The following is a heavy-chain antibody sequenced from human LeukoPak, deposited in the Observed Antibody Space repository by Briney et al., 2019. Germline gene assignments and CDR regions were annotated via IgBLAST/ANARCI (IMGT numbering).Heavy chain of an antibody. J-gene: IGHJ3*02. D-gene: IGHD2-2*01. CDR3: AKSYAVVPAAEVDI. V-gene: IGHV3-23*01. CDR2: ISGSGGST. CDR1: GFTFSSYA. Sequence: GGSLRLXCAASGFTFSSYAMSWVRQAPGKGLEWVSAISGSGGSTYYADSVKGRFTISRDNSKNTLYLQMNSLRAEDTAVYYCAKSYAVVPAAEVDIWGQGTMVTVSS.